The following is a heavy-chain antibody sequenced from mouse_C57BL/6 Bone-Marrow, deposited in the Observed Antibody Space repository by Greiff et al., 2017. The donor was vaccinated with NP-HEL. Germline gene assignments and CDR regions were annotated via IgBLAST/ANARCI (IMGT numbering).Heavy chain of an antibody. CDR2: IDPSDSYT. V-gene: IGHV1-59*01. J-gene: IGHJ1*03. D-gene: IGHD1-1*01. CDR1: GYTFTSYW. CDR3: ARSGKRPQPFITTYCDV. Sequence: QVQLQQPGAELVRPGTSVKLSCKASGYTFTSYWMHWVKQRPGQGLEWIGVIDPSDSYTNYNQKFKGKATLTVDTSSSTAYMQLSSLTSEDSAVYYCARSGKRPQPFITTYCDVWGTGTTVTVSS.